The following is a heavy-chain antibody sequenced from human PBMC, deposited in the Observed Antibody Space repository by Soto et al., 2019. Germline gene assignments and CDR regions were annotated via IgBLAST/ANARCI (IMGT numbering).Heavy chain of an antibody. V-gene: IGHV4-30-4*01. CDR2: IYYSGST. CDR1: GGSISSGDYY. J-gene: IGHJ6*02. D-gene: IGHD3-3*01. Sequence: TSETLSLTCTVSGGSISSGDYYWSWIRQPPGKGLEWIGYIYYSGSTYYNPSLKSRVTISVDTSKNQFSLKLSSVTAADTAVYYCARADDFWSGYGMDVWGQGTTVTVSS. CDR3: ARADDFWSGYGMDV.